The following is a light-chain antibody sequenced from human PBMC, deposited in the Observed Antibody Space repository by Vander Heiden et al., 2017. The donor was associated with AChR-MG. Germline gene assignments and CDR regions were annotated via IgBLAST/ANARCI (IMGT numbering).Light chain of an antibody. J-gene: IGKJ2*01. CDR3: QQSDSPPYA. CDR1: QTIGKY. V-gene: IGKV1-39*01. Sequence: DIQVTQAPSSLSATVGDRVTITCRASQTIGKYLNWYHQKPGQVPKLLIFAASTLQTGVPSRFSGSGSGTDFTLTITSLQPEDFATYYCQQSDSPPYAFGQETKLEI. CDR2: AAS.